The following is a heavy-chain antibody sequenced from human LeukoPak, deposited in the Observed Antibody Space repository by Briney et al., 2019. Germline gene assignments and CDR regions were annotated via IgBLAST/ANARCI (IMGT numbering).Heavy chain of an antibody. Sequence: GGSLRLSCAASGFTFSSYAMSWVRQAPGKGLEWVSAISGSGGSTYYADSVKGRFTISRGNSKNTLYLQMNSLRAEDTAVYYCARNSNPGVTYLLFDYWGQGTLVTVSS. CDR2: ISGSGGST. V-gene: IGHV3-23*01. D-gene: IGHD3-10*01. CDR3: ARNSNPGVTYLLFDY. J-gene: IGHJ4*02. CDR1: GFTFSSYA.